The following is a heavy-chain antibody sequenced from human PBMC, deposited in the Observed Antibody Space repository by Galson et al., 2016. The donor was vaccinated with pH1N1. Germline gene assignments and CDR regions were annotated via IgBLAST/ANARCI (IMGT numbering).Heavy chain of an antibody. CDR3: AMVPRGEFLYYMDV. CDR2: IYYSGST. J-gene: IGHJ6*03. V-gene: IGHV4-31*03. Sequence: TLSLTCTVSGGSISSGGYYWSWIRQHPGKGLEWIGYIYYSGSTYYNPSLNSRVTISVDTSKNQFSLKLSSVTAADTAVYYCAMVPRGEFLYYMDVWGKGTTVTVSS. D-gene: IGHD3-16*01. CDR1: GGSISSGGYY.